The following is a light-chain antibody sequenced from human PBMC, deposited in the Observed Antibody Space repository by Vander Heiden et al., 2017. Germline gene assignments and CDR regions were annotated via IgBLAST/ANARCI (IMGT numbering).Light chain of an antibody. CDR3: CSYAGSASLYI. CDR2: HVT. Sequence: SALTQPASVSGSPGQSITISCTGTSSDVGSYNLVSWYQHQPGKAPKLVIYHVTERPSGVSYRFSGSKSGNAASLTISGLQAEDEADYYCCSYAGSASLYIFGGGTKLTVL. CDR1: SSDVGSYNL. V-gene: IGLV2-23*02. J-gene: IGLJ2*01.